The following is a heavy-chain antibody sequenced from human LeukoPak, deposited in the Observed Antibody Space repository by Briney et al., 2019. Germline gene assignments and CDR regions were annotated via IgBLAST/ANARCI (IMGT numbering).Heavy chain of an antibody. CDR2: INPNSGGI. CDR1: GYTFTGNY. J-gene: IGHJ4*02. Sequence: ASVKVSCKASGYTFTGNYLHWVRQAPGQGLEWMGWINPNSGGIEYAQKFQGRVTLTRDTSISTAYMDLSRLGSDDTAVYYCARGGSGSGSYYKIDYWGQGTLVTVSS. CDR3: ARGGSGSGSYYKIDY. D-gene: IGHD3-10*01. V-gene: IGHV1-2*02.